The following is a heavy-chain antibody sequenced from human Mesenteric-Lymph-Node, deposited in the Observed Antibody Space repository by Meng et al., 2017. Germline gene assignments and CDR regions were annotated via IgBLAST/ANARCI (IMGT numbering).Heavy chain of an antibody. D-gene: IGHD3-22*01. CDR3: ARSLDTSGHAYFDY. CDR2: IDSGGGYT. Sequence: QVQLVQSGAEVKKPGAAGRGACKASGYTFTSYNIYGVRQAPGQGLEWMGIIDSGGGYTSYAQKFRGRVTMTRDTSTNTVYMELSSLRFEDTAVFYCARSLDTSGHAYFDYWGQGTLVTVSS. J-gene: IGHJ4*02. CDR1: GYTFTSYN. V-gene: IGHV1-46*01.